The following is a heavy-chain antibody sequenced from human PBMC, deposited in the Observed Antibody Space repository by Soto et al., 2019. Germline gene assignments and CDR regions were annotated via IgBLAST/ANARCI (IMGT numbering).Heavy chain of an antibody. Sequence: QVQLQESGPGLVKPSQTLALTCTVSGGSISSGGYYWSWIRQHPGKGLEWIGYIYYSGSTYYNPSLKSRVTISADPSKNQFSLKLSSVTAADTAVYYCAVGGVFYGSGSYYGNFDYWGQGTLVTVSS. D-gene: IGHD3-10*01. CDR1: GGSISSGGYY. CDR2: IYYSGST. CDR3: AVGGVFYGSGSYYGNFDY. J-gene: IGHJ4*02. V-gene: IGHV4-31*03.